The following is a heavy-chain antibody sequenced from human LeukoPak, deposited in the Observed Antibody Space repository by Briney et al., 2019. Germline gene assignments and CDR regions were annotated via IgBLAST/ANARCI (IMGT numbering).Heavy chain of an antibody. V-gene: IGHV3-7*01. Sequence: GGSLRLSCAASGFIFTNYFMSWVRQAPGKGLEWVASIKHDGSEKYYVDSVRGRFTISRDNTMNSLYLQMSSLRAEDTAVYYCAREGDYGFELDYWGQGTLVTVSS. CDR3: AREGDYGFELDY. CDR2: IKHDGSEK. J-gene: IGHJ4*02. D-gene: IGHD4-17*01. CDR1: GFIFTNYF.